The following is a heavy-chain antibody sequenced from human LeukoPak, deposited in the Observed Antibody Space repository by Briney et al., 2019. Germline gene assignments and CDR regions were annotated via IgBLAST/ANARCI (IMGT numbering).Heavy chain of an antibody. CDR2: IYHSGRT. V-gene: IGHV4-38-2*02. J-gene: IGHJ5*02. D-gene: IGHD3-10*01. CDR3: ARGDYYGSGTNWFDP. CDR1: GYSISSGYY. Sequence: PSETLSLTCTVSGYSISSGYYWGWIRQPPGKGLEWIGIIYHSGRTDYNPSLKSRVTISEDTSKNQFSLKLSSVTAADTAVYYCARGDYYGSGTNWFDPWGQGTLVTVSS.